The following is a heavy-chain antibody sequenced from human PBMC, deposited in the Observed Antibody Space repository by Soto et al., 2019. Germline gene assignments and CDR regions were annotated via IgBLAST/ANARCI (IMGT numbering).Heavy chain of an antibody. V-gene: IGHV1-2*04. J-gene: IGHJ4*02. CDR1: GYTFTGYY. CDR2: INPNSGGT. D-gene: IGHD6-13*01. Sequence: QVQLVQSGAEVKKPGASVKVSCKASGYTFTGYYMHWVRQAPGQGLEWMGWINPNSGGTNYAQKFQGWVTMTRDTSISTAYMERSRLRSDDTAVYYCARESPYSSSWSEYYFDYWGQGTLVTVSS. CDR3: ARESPYSSSWSEYYFDY.